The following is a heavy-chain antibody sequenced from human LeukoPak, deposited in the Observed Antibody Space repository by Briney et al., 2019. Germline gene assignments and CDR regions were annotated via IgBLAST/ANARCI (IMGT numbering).Heavy chain of an antibody. CDR2: IIPIFGTA. CDR1: GGTFSSYA. Sequence: SVKVSCKASGGTFSSYAISWVRQAPGQGLEWMGGIIPIFGTANYAQKFQGRVTITADKSTSTAYMELSSLRSEDTAVYYCARLSTIVATINVDYYYGMDVWGKGTTVTVSS. D-gene: IGHD5-12*01. CDR3: ARLSTIVATINVDYYYGMDV. J-gene: IGHJ6*04. V-gene: IGHV1-69*06.